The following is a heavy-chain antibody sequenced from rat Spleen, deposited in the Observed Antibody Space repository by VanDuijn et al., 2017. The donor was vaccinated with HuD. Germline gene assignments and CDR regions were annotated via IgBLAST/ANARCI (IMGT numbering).Heavy chain of an antibody. CDR2: ITPGGGIT. J-gene: IGHJ2*01. CDR3: AVSGYGY. CDR1: GFTFSDYY. Sequence: EVQLVESGGGLVQPGRSLKLSCAASGFTFSDYYMAWVRQAPGKGLEWVSSITPGGGITYYPDSVKGRFAISRDNAENSVYLQMNSLRSEDTATYYCAVSGYGYWGQGVMVTVSS. V-gene: IGHV5-25*01. D-gene: IGHD4-3*01.